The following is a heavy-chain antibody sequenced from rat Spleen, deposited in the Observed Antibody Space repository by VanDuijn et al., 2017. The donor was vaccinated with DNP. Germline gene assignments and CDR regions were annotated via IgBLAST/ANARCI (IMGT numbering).Heavy chain of an antibody. Sequence: EVQLVESGGGLVQPGRSLKVSCVASGFIFSDSYMAWVRQAPTKGLDLVAYIRYDGGTTYYGDSVKGRFTISRDNAKSTLYLQINSLRSEDMATYYCARWSSSHWYFDFWGPGTMVTVSS. CDR2: IRYDGGTT. CDR1: GFIFSDSY. D-gene: IGHD1-2*01. J-gene: IGHJ1*01. V-gene: IGHV5-22*01. CDR3: ARWSSSHWYFDF.